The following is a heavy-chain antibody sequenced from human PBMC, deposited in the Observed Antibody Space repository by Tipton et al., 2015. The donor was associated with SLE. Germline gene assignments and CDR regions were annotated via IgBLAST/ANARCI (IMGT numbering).Heavy chain of an antibody. Sequence: SGFTFSSYGMHWVRQAPGKGLEWVAFIRYDGSNKYYADSVKGRFTISRDNSKNTLYLQMNSLRAEDTAVYYCATSVRYYYYGMDVWGQGTTVTVSS. CDR3: ATSVRYYYYGMDV. CDR2: IRYDGSNK. D-gene: IGHD4-11*01. CDR1: GFTFSSYG. J-gene: IGHJ6*02. V-gene: IGHV3-30*02.